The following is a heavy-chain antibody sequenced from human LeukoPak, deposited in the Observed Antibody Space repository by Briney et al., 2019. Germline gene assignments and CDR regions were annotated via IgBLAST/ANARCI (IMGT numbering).Heavy chain of an antibody. D-gene: IGHD4-17*01. V-gene: IGHV1-18*01. CDR3: ASGATVTDFDY. CDR1: GYTFTSHG. CDR2: IGAYNGNT. J-gene: IGHJ4*02. Sequence: ASVKVSCKASGYTFTSHGFSWVRQAPGQGLEWMGWIGAYNGNTNYAQKLQGRVTMTTDTSTTTAYMELRGLRFDDTAVYYCASGATVTDFDYWGQGTLVTVSS.